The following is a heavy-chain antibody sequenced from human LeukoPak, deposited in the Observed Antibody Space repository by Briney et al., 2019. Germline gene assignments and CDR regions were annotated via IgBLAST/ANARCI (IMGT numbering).Heavy chain of an antibody. J-gene: IGHJ3*02. CDR2: IYGSSGNT. D-gene: IGHD1-26*01. CDR1: GGSINNYY. V-gene: IGHV4-4*07. CDR3: ARVLSAMGGDTFDI. Sequence: SETLSLTCTVSGGSINNYYWTWIRQPAGEGLEWLGRIYGSSGNTDYNPSLKGRVTMSLDKSQNQFSLILKSVTAADTAFYYCARVLSAMGGDTFDIWGRGTMVTVSS.